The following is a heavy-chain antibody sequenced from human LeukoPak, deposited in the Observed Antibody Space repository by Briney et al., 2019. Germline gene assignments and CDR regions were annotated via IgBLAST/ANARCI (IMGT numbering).Heavy chain of an antibody. V-gene: IGHV4-30-4*01. CDR3: ARSNYYDSSRPDY. CDR1: GGSISSGDYC. D-gene: IGHD3-22*01. J-gene: IGHJ4*02. CDR2: IYYSGST. Sequence: SQTLSLTCTVSGGSISSGDYCWSWIRQPPGKGLEWIGYIYYSGSTYYNPPLKSRVTISVDTSKNQFSLKLSSVTAADTAVYYCARSNYYDSSRPDYWGQGTLVTVSS.